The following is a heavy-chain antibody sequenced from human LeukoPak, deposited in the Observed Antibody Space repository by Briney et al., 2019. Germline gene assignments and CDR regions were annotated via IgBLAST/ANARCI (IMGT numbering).Heavy chain of an antibody. CDR3: TNGVAY. CDR1: GFTFNNAW. D-gene: IGHD3-16*01. Sequence: PGGSLRLSCAASGFTFNNAWMNWVRQSPGKGREGLGRIKSKSDGRTRVYAAHVKGRFIISRDDSRNTLYLQMNSLKTEDTGVYYCTNGVAYWGQGTLVSVSS. J-gene: IGHJ4*02. CDR2: IKSKSDGRTR. V-gene: IGHV3-15*01.